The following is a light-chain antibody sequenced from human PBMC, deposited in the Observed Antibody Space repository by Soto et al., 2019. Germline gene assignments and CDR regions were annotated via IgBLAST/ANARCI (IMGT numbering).Light chain of an antibody. Sequence: DIQMTQSPSSLSASVGDRVTITCQASLDITTYLIWFQQKPGKAPTLLIYDAFNLEAGVPSRFSGSGSGTDFTLTISSLQSEDIATYYCQQYDNLPFTFGPGTKVDIK. V-gene: IGKV1-33*01. J-gene: IGKJ3*01. CDR2: DAF. CDR3: QQYDNLPFT. CDR1: LDITTY.